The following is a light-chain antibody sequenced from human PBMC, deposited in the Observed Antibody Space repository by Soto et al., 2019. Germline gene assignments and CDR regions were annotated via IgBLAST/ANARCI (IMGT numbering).Light chain of an antibody. Sequence: QSVLTQPPSVSGAPGQRVTISCTGSSSNIGAGYDVHWYQQLPGTAPKVFIYGNSNRPSGVPDRFSGSKSGTSASLAITGLQAEDEADYYCQSYDPSLSGSVFGGGTKVTVL. J-gene: IGLJ2*01. CDR2: GNS. CDR1: SSNIGAGYD. V-gene: IGLV1-40*01. CDR3: QSYDPSLSGSV.